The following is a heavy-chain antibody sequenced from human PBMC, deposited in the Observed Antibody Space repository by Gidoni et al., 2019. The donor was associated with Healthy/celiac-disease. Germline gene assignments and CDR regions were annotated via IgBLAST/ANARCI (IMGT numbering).Heavy chain of an antibody. CDR2: ISSSSSYT. Sequence: QVQLVESGGGLVKPGGSLRLSCAASGFTCSDYSMSWIRQAPGKGLEWVSYISSSSSYTNYADSVKGRFTISIDNAKNSLYLQMNSLRAEDTAVYYCARIRGRHYASGFDPWGQGTLVTVSS. D-gene: IGHD3-10*01. CDR3: ARIRGRHYASGFDP. J-gene: IGHJ5*02. CDR1: GFTCSDYS. V-gene: IGHV3-11*05.